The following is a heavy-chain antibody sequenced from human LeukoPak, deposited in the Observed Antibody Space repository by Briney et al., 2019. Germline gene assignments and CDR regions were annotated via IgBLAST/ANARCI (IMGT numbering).Heavy chain of an antibody. CDR2: IGESGDET. D-gene: IGHD2-2*01. Sequence: GGSLRLSCAASGFTFSTHAMTWVRQAPGKGLEWVSIIGESGDETYYADSVKGRFTISSDKSKNTLYLQMDSLRAEDTAVYYCAKGRSLSCFATLDSWGQGTLVTVSS. V-gene: IGHV3-23*01. CDR1: GFTFSTHA. CDR3: AKGRSLSCFATLDS. J-gene: IGHJ4*02.